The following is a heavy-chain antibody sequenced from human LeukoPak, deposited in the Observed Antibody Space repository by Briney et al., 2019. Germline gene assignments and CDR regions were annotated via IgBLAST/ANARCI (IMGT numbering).Heavy chain of an antibody. CDR1: GFTFSTYP. CDR2: ISSGGGYI. Sequence: GGSLRLSCAASGFTFSTYPMNWARQAPGKGLEWVSSISSGGGYIYYADSVKGRFTISRDNAKNSLYLQMNSLRAEDTAVYYCARGYGDYGKYYFDSWGQGALVTVSS. J-gene: IGHJ4*02. V-gene: IGHV3-21*01. CDR3: ARGYGDYGKYYFDS. D-gene: IGHD4-17*01.